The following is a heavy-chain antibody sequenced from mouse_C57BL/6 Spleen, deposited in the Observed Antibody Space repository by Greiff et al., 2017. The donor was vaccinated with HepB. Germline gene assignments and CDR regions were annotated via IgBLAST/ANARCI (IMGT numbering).Heavy chain of an antibody. J-gene: IGHJ2*01. CDR3: ARDDDYDRVYFDY. V-gene: IGHV1-69*01. Sequence: QVQLQQPGAELVMPGASVKLSCKASGYTFTSYWMHWVKQRPGQGLEWIGEIDPSDSYTNYNQKFKGKSTLTVDKSSSTAYMQLSSLTSEDSAVYYCARDDDYDRVYFDYWGQGTTLTVSS. CDR1: GYTFTSYW. CDR2: IDPSDSYT. D-gene: IGHD2-4*01.